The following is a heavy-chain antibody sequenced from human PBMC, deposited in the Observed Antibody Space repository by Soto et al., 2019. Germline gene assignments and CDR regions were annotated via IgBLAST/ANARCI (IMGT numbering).Heavy chain of an antibody. V-gene: IGHV4-31*01. Sequence: SETLSLTCTVSGGSISSGGYSSSWIRQPPGKSMEWIGYIYYSGSTYYNPSLKSQVTISVDTSKNQFSLKLSSVTAADTAVYYCARAGEYYYDSSGYYYAYCYYYGMDVWGQGTTVTVSS. D-gene: IGHD3-22*01. CDR3: ARAGEYYYDSSGYYYAYCYYYGMDV. CDR2: IYYSGST. J-gene: IGHJ6*02. CDR1: GGSISSGGYS.